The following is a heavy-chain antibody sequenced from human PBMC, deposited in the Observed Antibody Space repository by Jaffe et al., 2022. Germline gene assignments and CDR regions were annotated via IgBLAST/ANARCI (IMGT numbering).Heavy chain of an antibody. CDR2: ISSSSSYI. CDR3: ARDLVLVVYAREGFDY. J-gene: IGHJ4*02. Sequence: EVQLVESGGGLVKPGGSLRLSCAASGFTFSSYSMNWVRQAPGKGLEWVSSISSSSSYIYYADSVKGRFTISRDNAKNSLYLQMNSLRAEDTAVYYCARDLVLVVYAREGFDYWGQGTLVTVSS. D-gene: IGHD2-8*02. V-gene: IGHV3-21*01. CDR1: GFTFSSYS.